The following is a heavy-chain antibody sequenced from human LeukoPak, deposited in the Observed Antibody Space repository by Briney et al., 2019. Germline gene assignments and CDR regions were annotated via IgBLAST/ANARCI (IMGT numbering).Heavy chain of an antibody. CDR3: ARGGEMATIISFDY. V-gene: IGHV4-30-2*01. J-gene: IGHJ4*02. D-gene: IGHD5-24*01. Sequence: SETLSLTCTVSGGSTNTGGYFWSWIRQPPGKGLEWIGYVFRTGRTSYNPSLDSRVTISLDRSRNQFSLRLTSVTAADTAVYYCARGGEMATIISFDYWGQGTLVTVSS. CDR1: GGSTNTGGYF. CDR2: VFRTGRT.